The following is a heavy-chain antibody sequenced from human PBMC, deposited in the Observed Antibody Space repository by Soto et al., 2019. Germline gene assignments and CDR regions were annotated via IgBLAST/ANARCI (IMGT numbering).Heavy chain of an antibody. D-gene: IGHD6-13*01. CDR2: ISGSGGST. V-gene: IGHV3-23*01. Sequence: PGESLRLSCAASGFTFSSYAMSWVRQAPGKGLEWVSAISGSGGSTYYADSVKGRFTISRDNSKNTLYLQMNSLRAEDTAVYYCAKDRGWAAAAQGWFDPWGQGTLVTVSS. CDR1: GFTFSSYA. J-gene: IGHJ5*02. CDR3: AKDRGWAAAAQGWFDP.